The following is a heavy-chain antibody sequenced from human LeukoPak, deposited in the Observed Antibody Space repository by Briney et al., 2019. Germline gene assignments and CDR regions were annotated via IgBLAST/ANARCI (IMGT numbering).Heavy chain of an antibody. J-gene: IGHJ4*02. Sequence: GGFLRLSCAASGFTFSSYAMSWVRQAPGKGLEWVSAISGSGGSTYYADSVKGRFTISRDNSKNTLYLQMNSLRAEDTAVYYCAKLKVLVVPAATDYWGQGTLVTVSS. D-gene: IGHD2-2*01. CDR2: ISGSGGST. V-gene: IGHV3-23*01. CDR1: GFTFSSYA. CDR3: AKLKVLVVPAATDY.